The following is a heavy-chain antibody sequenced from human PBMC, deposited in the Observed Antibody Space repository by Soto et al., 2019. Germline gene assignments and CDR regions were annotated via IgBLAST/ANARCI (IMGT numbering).Heavy chain of an antibody. CDR1: GFTFSSYG. Sequence: PVGSLRLSCAASGFTFSSYGMHWVRQAPGKGLEWVAVIWYDGSNKYYADSVKGRFTISRDNSKNTLYLQMNSLRAEDTAVYYCARDYGLTPIRGLYYYYMDVWGKGTTVTVSS. V-gene: IGHV3-33*01. CDR3: ARDYGLTPIRGLYYYYMDV. J-gene: IGHJ6*03. D-gene: IGHD3-10*01. CDR2: IWYDGSNK.